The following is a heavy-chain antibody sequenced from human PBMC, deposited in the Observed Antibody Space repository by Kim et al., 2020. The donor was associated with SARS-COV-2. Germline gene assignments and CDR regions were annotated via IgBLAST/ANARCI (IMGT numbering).Heavy chain of an antibody. Sequence: GGSLRLSCAASGFTFSSYAMSWVRQAPGKGLEWVSAISGSGGSTYYADSVKGRFTISRDNSKNTLYLQMNSLRAEDTAVYYCAKWPRPRRYFDWLYRDYWGQGTLVTVSS. J-gene: IGHJ4*02. D-gene: IGHD3-9*01. CDR2: ISGSGGST. CDR3: AKWPRPRRYFDWLYRDY. CDR1: GFTFSSYA. V-gene: IGHV3-23*01.